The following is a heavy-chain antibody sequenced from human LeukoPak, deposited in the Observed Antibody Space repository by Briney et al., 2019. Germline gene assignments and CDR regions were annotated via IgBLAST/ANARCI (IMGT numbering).Heavy chain of an antibody. CDR3: AKGSSGSSGYPDAFDI. D-gene: IGHD3-22*01. J-gene: IGHJ3*02. Sequence: GGSLRLSCAVSGFTVSSYYMSWVRQAPGKGLKWVSEIYSDGSTYYAASVKGRFSISRDNSKNTVYLQMNSLRAEDTAVYYCAKGSSGSSGYPDAFDIWGQGTMVTVSS. CDR2: IYSDGST. CDR1: GFTVSSYY. V-gene: IGHV3-53*01.